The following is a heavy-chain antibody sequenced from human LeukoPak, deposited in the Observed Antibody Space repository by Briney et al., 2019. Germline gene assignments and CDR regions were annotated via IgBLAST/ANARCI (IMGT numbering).Heavy chain of an antibody. CDR2: IIPISGAA. CDR1: GGTFSSYA. Sequence: GASVKVSCKASGGTFSSYAISWVRQAPGQGLEWMGGIIPISGAANYAQRFQGRVTITADESTSTAYMELSSLRSEDTAVYYCARGQDLYSRIDYWGQGTLVTVSS. D-gene: IGHD6-13*01. CDR3: ARGQDLYSRIDY. J-gene: IGHJ4*02. V-gene: IGHV1-69*13.